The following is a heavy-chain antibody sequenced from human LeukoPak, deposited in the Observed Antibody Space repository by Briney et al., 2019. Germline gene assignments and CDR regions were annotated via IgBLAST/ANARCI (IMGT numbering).Heavy chain of an antibody. J-gene: IGHJ6*03. Sequence: SETLSLTCTVSGGSISGSSYYWGWIRQPPGKGLEWIGSIYYSGSTYYNPSLKSRVTISVDTSKNQFSLKLSSVTAADTAVYYCARDDYGGNLLGYYYYMDVWGKGTTVTVSS. V-gene: IGHV4-39*07. D-gene: IGHD4-23*01. CDR3: ARDDYGGNLLGYYYYMDV. CDR1: GGSISGSSYY. CDR2: IYYSGST.